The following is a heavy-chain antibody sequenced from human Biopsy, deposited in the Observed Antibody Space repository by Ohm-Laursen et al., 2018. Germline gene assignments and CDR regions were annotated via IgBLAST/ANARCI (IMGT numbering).Heavy chain of an antibody. Sequence: PSQTLSLTCAVSGGSFNDYSWTWIRRPPGKGLEWIGSVYHSGTTYYSPSLKSRVTISVDTSKNQLSLKVTSVTAADTAAYYCARHDGNGPFALDSWGQGTLVTVSS. J-gene: IGHJ4*02. CDR2: VYHSGTT. D-gene: IGHD5-24*01. V-gene: IGHV4-30-2*03. CDR3: ARHDGNGPFALDS. CDR1: GGSFNDYS.